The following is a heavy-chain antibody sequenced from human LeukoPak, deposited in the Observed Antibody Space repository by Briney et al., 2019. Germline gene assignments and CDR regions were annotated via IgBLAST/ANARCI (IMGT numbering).Heavy chain of an antibody. V-gene: IGHV3-11*06. Sequence: GGSLRLSCSASGFTFSDYYMSWIRQAPGKGREWVSYISSSSSYTNYADSVKGRFTISRDNAKNSLYLQMNSLRAEDTAVYYCARLGWATAPLDYWGQGTLVTVSS. D-gene: IGHD5-12*01. CDR1: GFTFSDYY. CDR2: ISSSSSYT. CDR3: ARLGWATAPLDY. J-gene: IGHJ4*02.